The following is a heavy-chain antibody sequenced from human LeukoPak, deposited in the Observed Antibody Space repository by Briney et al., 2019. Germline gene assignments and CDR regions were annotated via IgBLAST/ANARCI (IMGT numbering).Heavy chain of an antibody. Sequence: GGSLRLSCAASGFTFSDYYMSCIRQAPGKGLEWVSYISSSGSTIYYADSVKSRFTISRDNAKNSLYLQMNSLRAEDTAVYYCARDRKRCSSTSCPEGYYYYYGMDVWGQGTTVTVSS. D-gene: IGHD2-2*01. V-gene: IGHV3-11*01. J-gene: IGHJ6*02. CDR3: ARDRKRCSSTSCPEGYYYYYGMDV. CDR2: ISSSGSTI. CDR1: GFTFSDYY.